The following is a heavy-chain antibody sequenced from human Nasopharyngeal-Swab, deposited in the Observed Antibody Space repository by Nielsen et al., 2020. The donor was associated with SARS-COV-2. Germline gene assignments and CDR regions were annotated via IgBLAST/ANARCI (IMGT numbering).Heavy chain of an antibody. V-gene: IGHV4-34*01. CDR1: GGSFSGYY. CDR2: INHSGST. CDR3: ARGANYYDSSGYYYYFDY. J-gene: IGHJ4*02. D-gene: IGHD3-22*01. Sequence: SETLSLTFAVYGGSFSGYYWSWIRQPPGKVLEWIGEINHSGSTNYNPSLKSRVTISVYTSNNQFSLKLSSVTAADTAVYYCARGANYYDSSGYYYYFDYWGQGTLVTGSS.